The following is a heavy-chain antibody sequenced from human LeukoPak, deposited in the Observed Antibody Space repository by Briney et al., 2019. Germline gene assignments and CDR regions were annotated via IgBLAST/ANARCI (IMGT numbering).Heavy chain of an antibody. CDR3: AGHYDSSGYRVDVFDI. CDR2: ISSSSSSYI. D-gene: IGHD3-22*01. V-gene: IGHV3-21*01. Sequence: GGSLRLSCAASGFTFSSYSMNWVRQAPGKGLEWVSCISSSSSSYIYYADSVKGRFTISRDNAKNSLYLQMNSLRAEDTAVYFCAGHYDSSGYRVDVFDIWGQGTMVTVSS. CDR1: GFTFSSYS. J-gene: IGHJ3*02.